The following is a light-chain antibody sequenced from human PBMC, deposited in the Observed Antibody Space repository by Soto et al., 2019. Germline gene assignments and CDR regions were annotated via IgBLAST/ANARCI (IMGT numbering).Light chain of an antibody. Sequence: ELVLTQAPGTLYFSPRERATLSWRASQRISSNYLAWYQQTPGQAPRLLIYDASIRDAGIPDRFSGSGSGTDFTLNISRLEPEDVGVYYCQQYDGSPRTCGQGTKVEVK. CDR1: QRISSNY. CDR3: QQYDGSPRT. J-gene: IGKJ1*01. V-gene: IGKV3-20*01. CDR2: DAS.